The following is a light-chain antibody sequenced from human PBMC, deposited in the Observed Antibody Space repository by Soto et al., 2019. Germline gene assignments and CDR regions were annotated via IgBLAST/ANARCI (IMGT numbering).Light chain of an antibody. CDR2: KAS. Sequence: DIQMTQSPSTLSASVGDRVTITCRASQSISSWLAWYQQKPGKAPKLLIYKASSLESGVPSRFSGSGSGTEFTLTISSLQPDDFATYYCQQCDSPYTFGQGTKLEI. V-gene: IGKV1-5*03. CDR3: QQCDSPYT. J-gene: IGKJ2*01. CDR1: QSISSW.